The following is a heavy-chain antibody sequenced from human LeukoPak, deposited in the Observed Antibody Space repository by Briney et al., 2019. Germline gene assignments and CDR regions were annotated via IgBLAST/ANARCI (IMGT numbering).Heavy chain of an antibody. J-gene: IGHJ2*01. V-gene: IGHV3-23*01. CDR2: ISSSGSGGKT. CDR1: GVTLSSYA. Sequence: PGGSLRLSCAASGVTLSSYAMSWGRQAPGKGLEWVSGISSSGSGGKTYYAGSGKGRFTICRDSCKNRLFMERNSGRGKDRANGYCAKDRTVRASYWYFDLWGRGTLVTVSS. CDR3: AKDRTVRASYWYFDL. D-gene: IGHD4-17*01.